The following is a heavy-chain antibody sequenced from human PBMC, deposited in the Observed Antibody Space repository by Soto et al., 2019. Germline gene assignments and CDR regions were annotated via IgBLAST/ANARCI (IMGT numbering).Heavy chain of an antibody. J-gene: IGHJ5*02. V-gene: IGHV1-69*02. CDR2: IIPILGIA. D-gene: IGHD4-17*01. Sequence: SVKVSRKASGGTFSSYTISWVRQAPGQGLEWMGRIIPILGIANYAQKFQGRVTITADKSTSTAYMELSSLRSEDTAVYYCARATTVGWFDPWGQGTLVTVSS. CDR3: ARATTVGWFDP. CDR1: GGTFSSYT.